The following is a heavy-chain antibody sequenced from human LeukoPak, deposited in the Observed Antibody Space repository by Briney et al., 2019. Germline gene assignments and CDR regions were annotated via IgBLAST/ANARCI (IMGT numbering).Heavy chain of an antibody. CDR3: ARDLIAVRPGWFDP. J-gene: IGHJ5*02. CDR2: ISTYNGNT. CDR1: GYTFTTYG. Sequence: GASVKVPCKASGYTFTTYGISWVRQAPGQGLEWMGWISTYNGNTNYAQQLQGRVTMTTDTSMSTTYMELRSLRSDDTAVYYCARDLIAVRPGWFDPWGQGSLVTVSS. V-gene: IGHV1-18*01. D-gene: IGHD6-6*01.